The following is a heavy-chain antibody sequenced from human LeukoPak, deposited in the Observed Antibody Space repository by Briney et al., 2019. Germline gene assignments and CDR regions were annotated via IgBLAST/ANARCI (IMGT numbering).Heavy chain of an antibody. D-gene: IGHD2-21*02. CDR1: GFTFSSYE. CDR3: ARDLRDVVVTETYYYYGMDV. V-gene: IGHV3-48*03. CDR2: ISSSGSTI. J-gene: IGHJ6*02. Sequence: GGSLRLSCAASGFTFSSYEMNWVRQAPGKGLEGVSYISSSGSTIYYADSVKGRFTISRDNAKNSLYLQMNSLRAEDTAVYYCARDLRDVVVTETYYYYGMDVWGQRTTVTVSS.